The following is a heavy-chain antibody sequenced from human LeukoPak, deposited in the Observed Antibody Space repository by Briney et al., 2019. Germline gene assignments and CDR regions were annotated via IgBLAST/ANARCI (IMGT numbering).Heavy chain of an antibody. V-gene: IGHV3-30-3*01. CDR2: ISYDGSNK. J-gene: IGHJ5*02. Sequence: GGSLRLSCAASGFTFSNYAMHWVSQAPGKGLERVAVISYDGSNKYYAHSVKGRFTLSRDNSENTLYLQMNSLRAEDTAVYYCARDTGYCSGGSCYSTDCFDPWGQGTLVTVSS. CDR3: ARDTGYCSGGSCYSTDCFDP. CDR1: GFTFSNYA. D-gene: IGHD2-15*01.